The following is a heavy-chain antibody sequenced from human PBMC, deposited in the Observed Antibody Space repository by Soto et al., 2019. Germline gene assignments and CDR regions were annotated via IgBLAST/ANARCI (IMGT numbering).Heavy chain of an antibody. J-gene: IGHJ6*02. D-gene: IGHD6-6*01. CDR2: IDPSDSYT. CDR3: ARGTLVSPNYGMDV. Sequence: GESLKISCKGSGYSFISYWISWVCQMPGKGLEWMGRIDPSDSYTNYSPSFQGHVTISADKSISTAYLQWSSLKASDTAMYYCARGTLVSPNYGMDVWGQGTTVTVSS. CDR1: GYSFISYW. V-gene: IGHV5-10-1*01.